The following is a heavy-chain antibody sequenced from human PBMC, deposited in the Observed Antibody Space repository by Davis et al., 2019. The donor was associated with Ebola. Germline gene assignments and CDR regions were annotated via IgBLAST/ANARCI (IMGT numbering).Heavy chain of an antibody. J-gene: IGHJ6*02. Sequence: PGGPLRPPFPPPGFIFNSEAVSWVRQAPGKGLEWVSGISGSGGSAYYADSVKGRFTISRDNAKDSLYLQMNSLRAEDTAVYYCARGSRNMDVWGQGTTVTVSS. V-gene: IGHV3-23*01. CDR2: ISGSGGSA. CDR1: GFIFNSEA. CDR3: ARGSRNMDV.